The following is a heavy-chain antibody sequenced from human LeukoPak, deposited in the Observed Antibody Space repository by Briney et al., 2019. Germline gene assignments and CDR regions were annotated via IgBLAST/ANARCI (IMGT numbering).Heavy chain of an antibody. D-gene: IGHD6-19*01. CDR1: EFTVSSNY. Sequence: GGSLRLSCAASEFTVSSNYMSWVRQAPGKGLEWVSVIYSGGSTYYADSVKGRFTISRDNSKNTLYLQMNSLRAEDTAVYYCARDRGSGWYDWFDPWGQGTLVTVSS. CDR2: IYSGGST. V-gene: IGHV3-53*01. CDR3: ARDRGSGWYDWFDP. J-gene: IGHJ5*02.